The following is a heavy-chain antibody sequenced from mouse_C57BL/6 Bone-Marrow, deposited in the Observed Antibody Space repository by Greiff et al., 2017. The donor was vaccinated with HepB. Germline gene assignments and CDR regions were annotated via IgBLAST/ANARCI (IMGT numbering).Heavy chain of an antibody. D-gene: IGHD1-1*01. CDR2: IDPANGNT. CDR3: ASSYYYGSSYWYFDV. CDR1: GFNIKNTY. Sequence: VQLKESVAELVRPGASVKLSCTASGFNIKNTYMHWVKQRPEQGLEWIGRIDPANGNTKYAPKFQGKATITADTSSNTAYLQLSSLTSEDTAIYYCASSYYYGSSYWYFDVWGTGTTVTVSS. V-gene: IGHV14-3*01. J-gene: IGHJ1*03.